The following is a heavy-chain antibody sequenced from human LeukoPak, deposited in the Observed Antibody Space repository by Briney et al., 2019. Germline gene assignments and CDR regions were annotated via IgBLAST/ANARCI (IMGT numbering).Heavy chain of an antibody. D-gene: IGHD3-22*01. CDR3: ARDPDYYDSSGLFDY. V-gene: IGHV1-18*01. Sequence: ASVKVSCKASGYTFTSYGVSWVRRAPGQGLEWMGWISAYNTKRNYAQKFQERVTMTTDTSTSTAYMELRSLRFDDTAVYYCARDPDYYDSSGLFDYWGQGTLVTVSS. CDR1: GYTFTSYG. J-gene: IGHJ4*02. CDR2: ISAYNTKR.